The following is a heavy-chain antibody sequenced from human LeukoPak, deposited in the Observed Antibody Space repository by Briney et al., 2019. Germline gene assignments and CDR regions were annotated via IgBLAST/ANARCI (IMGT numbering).Heavy chain of an antibody. CDR3: AKVRELDYGVV. D-gene: IGHD4-17*01. Sequence: GGSLRLSCAASGFTFSSYAMSWVRQAPGKGLEWVSAISGSGGSTYYADSVKGRFTISRDSSKSTVYLQMNSLGGEDTAVYYCAKVRELDYGVVWGQGTMVIVS. V-gene: IGHV3-23*01. J-gene: IGHJ3*01. CDR1: GFTFSSYA. CDR2: ISGSGGST.